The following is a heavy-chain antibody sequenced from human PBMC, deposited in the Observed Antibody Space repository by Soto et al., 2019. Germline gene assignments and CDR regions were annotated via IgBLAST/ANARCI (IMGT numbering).Heavy chain of an antibody. V-gene: IGHV1-69*12. CDR2: IVPLFGTA. CDR1: GGTFGNTA. Sequence: QVQLVQSGAEVKEPGSSVNVSCKTSGGTFGNTAVTWVRQVPGRGLEWIGGIVPLFGTANYAPKFRGGVMITADESTSTAYMDLGSLRSDDTAKYYCARDGDPGYSFWSGPLGGGRFDPWGQGTLVTVSS. J-gene: IGHJ5*02. D-gene: IGHD3-3*01. CDR3: ARDGDPGYSFWSGPLGGGRFDP.